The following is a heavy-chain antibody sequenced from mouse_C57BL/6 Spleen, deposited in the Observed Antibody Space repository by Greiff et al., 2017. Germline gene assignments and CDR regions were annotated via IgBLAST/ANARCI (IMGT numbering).Heavy chain of an antibody. J-gene: IGHJ4*01. V-gene: IGHV1-61*01. Sequence: QVHVKQSGAELVRPGSSVKLSCKASGYTFTSYWMDWVKQRPGQGLEWIGNIYPSDSETHYNQKFKDKATLTVDKSSSTAYMQLSSLTSEDSAVYYCARIGNAMDYWGQRTSVTVSS. CDR2: IYPSDSET. D-gene: IGHD2-14*01. CDR1: GYTFTSYW. CDR3: ARIGNAMDY.